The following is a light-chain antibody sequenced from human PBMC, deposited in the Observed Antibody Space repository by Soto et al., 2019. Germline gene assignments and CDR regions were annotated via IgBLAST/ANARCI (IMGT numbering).Light chain of an antibody. J-gene: IGKJ1*01. CDR1: QSVSRH. Sequence: DIVLTQSPATLPLSPGERATLSCRASQSVSRHLAGYQQKPGQAPRLLIYGASTRATGIPARFSGSGSGTDFTLTISSLQHEDFVVYYCQQYNNSPLTFGQGTKVDIK. CDR2: GAS. CDR3: QQYNNSPLT. V-gene: IGKV3-15*01.